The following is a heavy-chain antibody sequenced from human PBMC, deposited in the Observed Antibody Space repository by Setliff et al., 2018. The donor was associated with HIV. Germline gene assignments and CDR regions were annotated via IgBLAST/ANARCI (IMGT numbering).Heavy chain of an antibody. CDR3: ARSIVPVASGYYYFEY. CDR1: GGSFNGYS. V-gene: IGHV4-34*01. D-gene: IGHD3-3*01. J-gene: IGHJ4*02. CDR2: INHSGRT. Sequence: LSLTCAVYGGSFNGYSWTWIRQPPGKGLEWIGGINHSGRTKYSPSLKSRVTISVDTSKNQFSLRLSSVAAGDTAVYYCARSIVPVASGYYYFEYWGQGTLVTVSS.